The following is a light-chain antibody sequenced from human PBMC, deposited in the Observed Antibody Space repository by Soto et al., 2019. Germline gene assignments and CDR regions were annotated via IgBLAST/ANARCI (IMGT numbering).Light chain of an antibody. Sequence: EIVLTQSPDTLSLSPGERATLSCRASQSVSSSNLAWYQQIPGQAPRLLIFGASSRATGIPDRFSGSGSGTDFTLTISRLEPEDFSVYYCQQYGISPFTFGPWTKMDVK. CDR3: QQYGISPFT. CDR1: QSVSSSN. J-gene: IGKJ3*01. CDR2: GAS. V-gene: IGKV3-20*01.